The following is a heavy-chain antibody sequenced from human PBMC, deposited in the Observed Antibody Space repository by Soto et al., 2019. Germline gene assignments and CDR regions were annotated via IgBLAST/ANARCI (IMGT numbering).Heavy chain of an antibody. CDR2: ISYDGSNK. J-gene: IGHJ6*02. CDR1: GSTFSSYG. Sequence: GGSLRLSCAASGSTFSSYGMHWVRQAPGKGLEWVAVISYDGSNKYYADSVKGRFTISRDNSKNTLYLQMNSLRAEDTAVYYCAKGAPSYYDFWSGYSRYYGMDVWGQGTTVTVSS. CDR3: AKGAPSYYDFWSGYSRYYGMDV. D-gene: IGHD3-3*01. V-gene: IGHV3-30*18.